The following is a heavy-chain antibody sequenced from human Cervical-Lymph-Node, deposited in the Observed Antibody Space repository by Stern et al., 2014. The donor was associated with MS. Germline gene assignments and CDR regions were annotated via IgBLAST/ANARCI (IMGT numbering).Heavy chain of an antibody. D-gene: IGHD2-21*01. J-gene: IGHJ4*02. CDR2: LDWDGDK. V-gene: IGHV2-70*01. Sequence: ESGPALVKPTQTLTLTCTFSGFSLSTTGMCLSWIRQPPGKALEWLALLDWDGDKYYSTALKPRLTISKDTSKNQVVLTMTNMAPLDTATYFCVRAREGYYFDYWGQGIPVTVS. CDR3: VRAREGYYFDY. CDR1: GFSLSTTGMC.